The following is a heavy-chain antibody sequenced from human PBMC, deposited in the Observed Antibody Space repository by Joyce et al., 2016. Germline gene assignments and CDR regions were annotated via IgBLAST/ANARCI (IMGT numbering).Heavy chain of an antibody. Sequence: EDHLVQSGAEMKKPGESLRISCMVSGYTFVNYWISWVRQMPGKGLEGMGRIDPNDSGTDYSPSFQGHVTISADKSISTAYLQWSSLKASDTAIYYCARHRGGDNFVPFDYWGQGTLVTVSS. CDR1: GYTFVNYW. V-gene: IGHV5-10-1*03. CDR3: ARHRGGDNFVPFDY. CDR2: IDPNDSGT. J-gene: IGHJ4*02. D-gene: IGHD4-17*01.